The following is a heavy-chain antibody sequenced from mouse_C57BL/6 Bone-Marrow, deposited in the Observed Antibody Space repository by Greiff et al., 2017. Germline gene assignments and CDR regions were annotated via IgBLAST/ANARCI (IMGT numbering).Heavy chain of an antibody. CDR1: GFNIKDYY. CDR3: ARGAQARAWFAD. D-gene: IGHD3-2*02. Sequence: EVKLVESGAELVKPGASVKLSCTASGFNIKDYYMHWVKQRTEQGLEWIGRIDPEDGGTKYAPKFQGKATITADTSSNTAYLQLSSLTSEDTAVYDCARGAQARAWFADWGQGTLVTVSA. J-gene: IGHJ3*01. CDR2: IDPEDGGT. V-gene: IGHV14-2*01.